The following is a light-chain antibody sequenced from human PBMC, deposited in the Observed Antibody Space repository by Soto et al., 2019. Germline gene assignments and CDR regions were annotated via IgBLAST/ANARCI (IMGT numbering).Light chain of an antibody. CDR1: SSDVGGYNY. J-gene: IGLJ1*01. CDR3: ISYAGSNNFV. CDR2: EVT. V-gene: IGLV2-8*01. Sequence: QSALTQPPSASGSPGQSVTISCTGTSSDVGGYNYVSWYQQHPGKVPKLMIYEVTKRPSGVPDRFSGSKSGNTASLTVSGLQAEDEADYYCISYAGSNNFVFGTGTKLTVL.